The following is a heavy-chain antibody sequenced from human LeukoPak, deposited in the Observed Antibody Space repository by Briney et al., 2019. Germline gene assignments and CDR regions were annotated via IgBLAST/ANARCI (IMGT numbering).Heavy chain of an antibody. J-gene: IGHJ4*02. Sequence: GGSLRLSCAASGFTFSSYAMSWVRQTPGKGLEWVASINQNGGEKFYGDSVKGRFTISRDNAKNSLFLQLNGLRAEDTAVYYCARVPGVTRYFDSWGQGILVTVSS. V-gene: IGHV3-7*01. CDR2: INQNGGEK. CDR1: GFTFSSYA. CDR3: ARVPGVTRYFDS. D-gene: IGHD4-23*01.